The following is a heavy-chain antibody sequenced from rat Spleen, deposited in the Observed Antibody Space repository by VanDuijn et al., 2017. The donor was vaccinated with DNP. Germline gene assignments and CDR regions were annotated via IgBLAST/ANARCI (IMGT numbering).Heavy chain of an antibody. CDR1: GFDFIDYW. CDR2: INKDSSSI. Sequence: EVKLVESGGGLVQPGRSLKLSCAASGFDFIDYWMGWVRQAPGKGLEWIGEINKDSSSINYSPSLKDKFTISRDSAQNTLYLQMSKLGSEDTAIYHCAKGPNYGGDSDYFDYWGQGVMVTVSS. J-gene: IGHJ2*01. CDR3: AKGPNYGGDSDYFDY. V-gene: IGHV4-2*01. D-gene: IGHD1-11*01.